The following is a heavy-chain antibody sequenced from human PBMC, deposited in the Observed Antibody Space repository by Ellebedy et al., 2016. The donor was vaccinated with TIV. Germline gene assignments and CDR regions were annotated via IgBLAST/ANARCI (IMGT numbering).Heavy chain of an antibody. CDR2: IRSKAYGGTT. D-gene: IGHD3-3*01. CDR3: ARTFFH. Sequence: GGSLRLXXTASGFTFGDYAMSWFRQAPGKGLEWVGFIRSKAYGGTTDYAASVKGRFTISRDDSKNLLYLQMNSLKTEDTAVYYCARTFFHWGQGTLVTVSS. V-gene: IGHV3-49*03. CDR1: GFTFGDYA. J-gene: IGHJ4*02.